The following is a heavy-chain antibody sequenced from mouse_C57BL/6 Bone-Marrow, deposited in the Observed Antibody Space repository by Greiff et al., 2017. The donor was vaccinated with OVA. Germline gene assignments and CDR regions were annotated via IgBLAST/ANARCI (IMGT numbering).Heavy chain of an antibody. V-gene: IGHV1-18*01. J-gene: IGHJ3*01. CDR3: ARGGWLPAGCAY. Sequence: VQLQQSGPELVKPGASVKIPCKASGYTFTDYNMDWVKQSHGKSLEWIGDINPNNGGTIYNQKFKGKATLTVDKSSSTAYMALRSLPSEDTAVYCCARGGWLPAGCAYRGQGTLVTVSA. CDR2: INPNNGGT. CDR1: GYTFTDYN. D-gene: IGHD2-3*01.